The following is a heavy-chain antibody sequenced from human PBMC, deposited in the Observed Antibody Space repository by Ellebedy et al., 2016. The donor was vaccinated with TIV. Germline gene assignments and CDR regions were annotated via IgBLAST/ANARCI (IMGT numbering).Heavy chain of an antibody. J-gene: IGHJ4*02. CDR2: ICGSGGST. Sequence: GGSLRLSXAASGFMFSSYAMSWVRQAPGKGLEWVSVICGSGGSTYYADSVKGRFTISRDSSKNTLFLQMNSLRAEDTAVYYCAKGSGGTCYSPIDWWGQGTLVTVSS. V-gene: IGHV3-23*01. CDR1: GFMFSSYA. D-gene: IGHD2-15*01. CDR3: AKGSGGTCYSPIDW.